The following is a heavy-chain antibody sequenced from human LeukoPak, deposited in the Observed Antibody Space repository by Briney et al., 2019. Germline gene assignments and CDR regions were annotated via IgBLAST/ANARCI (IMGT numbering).Heavy chain of an antibody. CDR3: ARCRDSGWGAVN. Sequence: PSETLSLTCTVSGGSIISYYWRWVRQPPGKGLEWIGYIYYSGTTNYSPSLKSRLTISVDTSKNQFSLKLISATAADTAVYYCARCRDSGWGAVNWGHGTPVTVSS. CDR2: IYYSGTT. V-gene: IGHV4-59*08. CDR1: GGSIISYY. D-gene: IGHD3-22*01. J-gene: IGHJ4*01.